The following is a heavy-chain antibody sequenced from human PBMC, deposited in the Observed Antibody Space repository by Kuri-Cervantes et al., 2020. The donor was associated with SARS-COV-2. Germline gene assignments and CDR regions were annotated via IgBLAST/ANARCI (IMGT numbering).Heavy chain of an antibody. J-gene: IGHJ4*02. Sequence: GGSLRLSCAASGFTFSNYWMHWVRQAPGKGLVWVSRTNTDGSSTSYADSVKGRFTISRDNAKNTLYLQMNSLRAEDTAVYYCARVVIPAALDYWGQGTLVTSPQ. CDR2: TNTDGSST. V-gene: IGHV3-74*01. CDR1: GFTFSNYW. CDR3: ARVVIPAALDY. D-gene: IGHD2-2*01.